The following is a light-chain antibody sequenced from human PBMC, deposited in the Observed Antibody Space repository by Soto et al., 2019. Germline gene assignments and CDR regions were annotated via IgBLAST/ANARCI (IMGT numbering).Light chain of an antibody. Sequence: DIQMTQTPTTRSASVGDRVTMTCRASQSISTWLAWYQQKPGKAPKLLIYDASSLESGVPSRFSGSGSGTEFTLTISSLQPDDFATYYCQQYNSYSTFGQGTKVEIK. CDR3: QQYNSYST. CDR2: DAS. CDR1: QSISTW. J-gene: IGKJ1*01. V-gene: IGKV1-5*01.